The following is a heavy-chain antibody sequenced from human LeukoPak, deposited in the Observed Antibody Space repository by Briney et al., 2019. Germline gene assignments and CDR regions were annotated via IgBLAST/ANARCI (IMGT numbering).Heavy chain of an antibody. J-gene: IGHJ4*02. CDR2: ISGGGGST. CDR1: GFTFSSYA. D-gene: IGHD6-19*01. Sequence: GGSLRLSCAASGFTFSSYAMSWVRQAPGKGLEWVSAISGGGGSTYYADSVKGRFTISRDNSKNTLYLQMNSLRAEDTAVYYCAKDLLRYSSGWYSGGYWGQGTLVTVSS. V-gene: IGHV3-23*01. CDR3: AKDLLRYSSGWYSGGY.